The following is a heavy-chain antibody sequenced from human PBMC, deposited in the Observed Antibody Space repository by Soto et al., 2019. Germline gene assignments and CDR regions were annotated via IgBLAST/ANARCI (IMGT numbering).Heavy chain of an antibody. CDR3: AKVGGATIRNGMDV. J-gene: IGHJ6*02. CDR1: RFTFSSYT. Sequence: EVQLVESGGGLVQPGGSLRLSCAASRFTFSSYTMSWVRQAPGKGPEWISTIGGSAGGTYYADSVKGRFTISRDNSKSTLYLQMDSLRAEDTAVYYCAKVGGATIRNGMDVWGQGTTVTVSS. D-gene: IGHD3-16*01. V-gene: IGHV3-23*04. CDR2: IGGSAGGT.